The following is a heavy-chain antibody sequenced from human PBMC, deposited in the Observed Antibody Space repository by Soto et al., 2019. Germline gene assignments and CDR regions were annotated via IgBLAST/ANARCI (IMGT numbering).Heavy chain of an antibody. CDR3: AHRVNYYGSGSSSRYYFDY. J-gene: IGHJ4*02. Sequence: QITLKESGPTLVKPTQTLTLTCTFSGFSLSTSGEAVGWIRQPPGKALEWLALIYWDDDNRYSPSLKSRLTTTKDTSKNQEVLTMTNMDPVDTATYSCAHRVNYYGSGSSSRYYFDYWGQGTLVTVSS. D-gene: IGHD3-10*01. V-gene: IGHV2-5*02. CDR2: IYWDDDN. CDR1: GFSLSTSGEA.